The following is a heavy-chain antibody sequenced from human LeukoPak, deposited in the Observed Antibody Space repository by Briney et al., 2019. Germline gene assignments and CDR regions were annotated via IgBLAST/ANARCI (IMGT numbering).Heavy chain of an antibody. CDR1: GFTFSNYG. V-gene: IGHV3-23*01. CDR2: ISGSGDST. Sequence: GGSLRLSCAASGFTFSNYGMSWVRQAPGKGLEWVSSISGSGDSTYYADSVRGRFTISRDNSKNTLYLQMNSLRAEDTAVYYCAKDRLTSGSYISWGQGTLVTVSS. D-gene: IGHD1-26*01. CDR3: AKDRLTSGSYIS. J-gene: IGHJ5*02.